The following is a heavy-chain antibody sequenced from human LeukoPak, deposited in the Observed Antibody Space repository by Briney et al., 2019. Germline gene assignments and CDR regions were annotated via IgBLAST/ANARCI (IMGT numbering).Heavy chain of an antibody. CDR3: ARERQDTVIHSGAFDI. D-gene: IGHD2-21*02. CDR1: GFSFSGYA. Sequence: PGGSLRLSCAASGFSFSGYALHWVRQAPGKGLEWVALVRSDGSNEYYPDSVKGRFTISRDNSKNTLYLQMNSLGPEDTAVYFCARERQDTVIHSGAFDIWGQGTMVTVCS. V-gene: IGHV3-30*02. J-gene: IGHJ3*02. CDR2: VRSDGSNE.